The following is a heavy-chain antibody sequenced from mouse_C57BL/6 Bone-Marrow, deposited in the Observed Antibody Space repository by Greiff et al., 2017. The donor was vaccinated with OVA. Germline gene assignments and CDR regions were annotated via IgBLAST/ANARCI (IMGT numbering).Heavy chain of an antibody. CDR1: GFTFSSYT. Sequence: EVMLVESGGGLVKPGGSLKLSCAASGFTFSSYTMSWVRQTPEKRLEWVATISGGGGNTYYPDSVKGRFTISRDNAKNTLYLQMSSLRSEDTALYYCARDGYDPYYFDYWGQGTTLTVSS. V-gene: IGHV5-9*01. D-gene: IGHD2-2*01. CDR3: ARDGYDPYYFDY. CDR2: ISGGGGNT. J-gene: IGHJ2*01.